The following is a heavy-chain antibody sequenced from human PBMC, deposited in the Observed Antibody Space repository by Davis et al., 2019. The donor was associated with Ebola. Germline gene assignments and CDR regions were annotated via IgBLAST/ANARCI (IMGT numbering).Heavy chain of an antibody. CDR2: TSYDGSNK. V-gene: IGHV3-33*08. D-gene: IGHD1-26*01. CDR3: ATTPGTPGAFDI. CDR1: GFTFTSSA. J-gene: IGHJ3*02. Sequence: PGGSLRLSCAASGFTFTSSAIPSVCHLPPKCQGWSAVTSYDGSNKYYADSVKGRFTISRDNSKNMLYLQMNSLRAEDTAVYYCATTPGTPGAFDIWGQGTMVTVSS.